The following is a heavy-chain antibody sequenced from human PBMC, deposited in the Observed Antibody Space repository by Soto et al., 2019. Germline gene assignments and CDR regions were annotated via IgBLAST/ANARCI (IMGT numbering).Heavy chain of an antibody. Sequence: QVQLQESGPGLVKPSETLSLTCTVSGCSISRYYWSWIRQPPGKGLEWIGYIYYSGSTNYNPSLKRRVTISVDTSKNQFSLKLSSVTAADTAVYYCARGIVVGAASGFDYWGQGTLVTVSS. CDR2: IYYSGST. CDR3: ARGIVVGAASGFDY. D-gene: IGHD1-26*01. CDR1: GCSISRYY. V-gene: IGHV4-59*01. J-gene: IGHJ4*02.